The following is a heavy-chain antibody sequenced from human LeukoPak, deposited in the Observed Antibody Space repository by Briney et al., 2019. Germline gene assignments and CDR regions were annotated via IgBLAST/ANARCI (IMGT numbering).Heavy chain of an antibody. D-gene: IGHD3-22*01. CDR3: ARHYYDSRGLGDFDY. Sequence: KPSETLSLTCTVSGGSISSSSYYWGWIRQPPGKGLEWIGSIYYSGSTYYNPSLKSRVTISVDTSKNQFSLKLSSVTAADTAVYYCARHYYDSRGLGDFDYWGQGTLVTVSS. J-gene: IGHJ4*02. V-gene: IGHV4-39*01. CDR2: IYYSGST. CDR1: GGSISSSSYY.